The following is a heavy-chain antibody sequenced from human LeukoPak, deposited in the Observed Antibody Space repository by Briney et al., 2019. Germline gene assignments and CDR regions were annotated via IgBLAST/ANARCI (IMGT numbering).Heavy chain of an antibody. CDR1: GYTFTVYY. Sequence: ASVKVSCKASGYTFTVYYMHWVRQAPGQGLEWMRWINPNSGDTNYAQKFQGRVTMTRDTSISTAYMELSRLRSDDTAVYYCARRYSSGWYDAFDIWGQGTMVTVSS. V-gene: IGHV1-2*02. CDR2: INPNSGDT. CDR3: ARRYSSGWYDAFDI. D-gene: IGHD6-19*01. J-gene: IGHJ3*02.